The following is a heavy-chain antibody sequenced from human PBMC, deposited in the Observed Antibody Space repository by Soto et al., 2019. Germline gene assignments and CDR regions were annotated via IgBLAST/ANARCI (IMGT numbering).Heavy chain of an antibody. Sequence: PGGSLRLSCAVSGFSFGTYWMSWVRQAPGKGLEWLASIKEDGSERYYLDSVKGRFTISRDNAKDSLSLQMNSLRGEDTAFYYCARGGSGSYYTHHYYYGMDVWGQGTTVTVSS. CDR2: IKEDGSER. CDR3: ARGGSGSYYTHHYYYGMDV. D-gene: IGHD3-10*01. V-gene: IGHV3-7*03. CDR1: GFSFGTYW. J-gene: IGHJ6*02.